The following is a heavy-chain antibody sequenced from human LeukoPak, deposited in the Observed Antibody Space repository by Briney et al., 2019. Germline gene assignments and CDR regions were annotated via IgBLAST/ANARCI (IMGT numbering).Heavy chain of an antibody. Sequence: GGSLRLSCVASEFTFSDYAMSWVRHAPGKGLEWVSAITGSGGSTYYADSVKGRFTISRDNSKNTLYLQMNSLRADDTAVYYCAKGKDCWGQGTLVTVSS. CDR1: EFTFSDYA. CDR2: ITGSGGST. V-gene: IGHV3-23*01. CDR3: AKGKDC. J-gene: IGHJ4*02.